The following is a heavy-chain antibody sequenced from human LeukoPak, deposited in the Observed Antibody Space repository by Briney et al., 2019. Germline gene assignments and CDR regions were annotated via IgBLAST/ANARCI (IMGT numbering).Heavy chain of an antibody. CDR2: INHSGST. J-gene: IGHJ4*02. Sequence: SETLSLTCTVSGVSIRSTSYYWGWIRQPPGKGLEWIESINHSGSTYYNPSLKSRVTISVDTSKNQFSLKLSSVTAADTAVYYCARLNYDILTGSNGDYDYWGQGTLVTVSS. D-gene: IGHD3-9*01. V-gene: IGHV4-39*01. CDR1: GVSIRSTSYY. CDR3: ARLNYDILTGSNGDYDY.